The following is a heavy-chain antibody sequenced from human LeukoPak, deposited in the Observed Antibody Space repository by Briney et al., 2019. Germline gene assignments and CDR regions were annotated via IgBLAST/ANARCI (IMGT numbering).Heavy chain of an antibody. CDR2: MNPNSGNT. CDR1: GYTFTSYD. CDR3: ARGGYYYDSTPDAFDI. J-gene: IGHJ3*02. Sequence: ASVKVSFKASGYTFTSYDMNWVRQATGQGLEWMGWMNPNSGNTGYAQKFQGRVTMTRNTSISTAYMELSSLRSEDTAVYYCARGGYYYDSTPDAFDIWDQGTMVTVSS. D-gene: IGHD3-22*01. V-gene: IGHV1-8*01.